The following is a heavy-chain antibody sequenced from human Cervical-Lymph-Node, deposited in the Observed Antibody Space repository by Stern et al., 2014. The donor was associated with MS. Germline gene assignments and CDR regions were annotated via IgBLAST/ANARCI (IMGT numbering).Heavy chain of an antibody. J-gene: IGHJ3*02. CDR1: GVSISSYY. V-gene: IGHV4-59*01. CDR2: SYYSEST. Sequence: QLQLQESGPGLVRPSETLSLTCTVSGVSISSYYWNWIRQPPGRGLEWICYSYYSESTKYNPSLKSRVTISVDTSKNQISLRLSSVTAADTAVFYCARWGGNSLNAFDIWGQGTMVTVSS. D-gene: IGHD4-23*01. CDR3: ARWGGNSLNAFDI.